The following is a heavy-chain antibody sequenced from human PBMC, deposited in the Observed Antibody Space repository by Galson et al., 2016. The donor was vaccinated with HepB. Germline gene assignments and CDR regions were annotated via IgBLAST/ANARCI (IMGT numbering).Heavy chain of an antibody. CDR3: AGHGGNSV. D-gene: IGHD4-23*01. CDR2: IFGRGNT. CDR1: EFTVSDNH. Sequence: SLRLSCAAAEFTVSDNHVTWIRQAPGKGLECVSVIFGRGNTCYADSVEGRFTISRDNARNTVYLQMNSLRTEDTAVYYCAGHGGNSVWGQGTLVTVSS. J-gene: IGHJ4*02. V-gene: IGHV3-53*01.